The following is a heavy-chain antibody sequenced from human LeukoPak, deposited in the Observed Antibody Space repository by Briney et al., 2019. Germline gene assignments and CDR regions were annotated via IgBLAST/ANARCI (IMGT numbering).Heavy chain of an antibody. CDR2: TYYMSKWSF. CDR1: GDSLFTNSVA. J-gene: IGHJ4*02. CDR3: ARGKYTSFDN. D-gene: IGHD2-2*01. Sequence: SQTLSLTCAISGDSLFTNSVAWNWIRQSPSRGLEWLGRTYYMSKWSFDYALSVKSRITISADTSKNHFSLQLSSVTPDDTALYYCARGKYTSFDNWGQGTLVTVSS. V-gene: IGHV6-1*01.